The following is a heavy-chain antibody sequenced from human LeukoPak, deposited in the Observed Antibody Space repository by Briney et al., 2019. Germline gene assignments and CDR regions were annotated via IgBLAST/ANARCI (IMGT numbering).Heavy chain of an antibody. Sequence: ASVKVSCEASGYTFTGYYMHWVRQAPGQGLEWMGWINPNSGGTNYAQKFQGRVTMTRDTSISTAYMELSRLRSDDTAVYYCATSLEMATIREDDAFDIWGQGTMVTVSS. V-gene: IGHV1-2*02. CDR1: GYTFTGYY. CDR2: INPNSGGT. CDR3: ATSLEMATIREDDAFDI. J-gene: IGHJ3*02. D-gene: IGHD5-24*01.